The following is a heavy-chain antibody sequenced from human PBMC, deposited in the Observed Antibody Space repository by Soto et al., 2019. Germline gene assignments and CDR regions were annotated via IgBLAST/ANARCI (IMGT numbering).Heavy chain of an antibody. V-gene: IGHV1-3*01. Sequence: GASVKVSCKASGYTFTSYAMHWVLQAPGQRLEWMGWINAGNGNTKYSQKFQGRVTITRDTSASTAYMELSSLRSEDTAVYYCAREQMDYYESSVCLTNWSDPRGQRTLVTVSS. CDR1: GYTFTSYA. J-gene: IGHJ5*02. CDR3: AREQMDYYESSVCLTNWSDP. D-gene: IGHD3-22*01. CDR2: INAGNGNT.